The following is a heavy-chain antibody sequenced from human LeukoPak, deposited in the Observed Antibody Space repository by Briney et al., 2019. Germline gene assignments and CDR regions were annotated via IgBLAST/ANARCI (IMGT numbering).Heavy chain of an antibody. CDR1: GFSFSSYG. CDR3: AKRRTYYYGSGSSTPYYYYYMDV. D-gene: IGHD3-10*01. V-gene: IGHV3-30*02. CDR2: IRYDGIVK. Sequence: PGGSLRLSCAASGFSFSSYGMHWVRQAPGKGLEWVAFIRYDGIVKHYADSVKGRLTISRDNAKNTLFVQMNNLRGEDTAVYYCAKRRTYYYGSGSSTPYYYYYMDVWGKGTTVTISS. J-gene: IGHJ6*03.